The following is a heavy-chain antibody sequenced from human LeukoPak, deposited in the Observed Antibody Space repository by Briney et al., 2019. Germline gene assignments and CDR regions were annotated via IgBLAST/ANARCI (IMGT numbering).Heavy chain of an antibody. CDR3: APPFRTFDFPY. J-gene: IGHJ4*02. V-gene: IGHV3-23*01. CDR1: GFTFSSYA. D-gene: IGHD3/OR15-3a*01. CDR2: ISGSGGST. Sequence: GGSLRLSCAASGFTFSSYAMSWVRQAPGKGLEWVSAISGSGGSTYYADSVKGRFTISRDNSKNTLYLQMNSLRDEDTAIYYCAPPFRTFDFPYWGQGSLVTVSS.